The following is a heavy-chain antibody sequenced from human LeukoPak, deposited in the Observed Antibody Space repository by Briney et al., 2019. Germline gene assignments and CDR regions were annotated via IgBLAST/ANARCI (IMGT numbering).Heavy chain of an antibody. J-gene: IGHJ5*02. Sequence: ASVKVSCKASGYTLTGYYMHWVRQAPGQGLEWMGWINPNSGGTNYAQKFQGRVTMTRDTSISTAYMELSRLRSDDTAVYYCAREITTVTPGRLEWFDPWGQGTLVTVSS. CDR2: INPNSGGT. CDR1: GYTLTGYY. V-gene: IGHV1-2*02. D-gene: IGHD4-17*01. CDR3: AREITTVTPGRLEWFDP.